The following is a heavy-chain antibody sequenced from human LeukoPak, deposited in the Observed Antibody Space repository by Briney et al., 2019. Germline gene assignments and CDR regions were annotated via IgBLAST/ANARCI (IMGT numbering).Heavy chain of an antibody. CDR3: ARVRQQPVGNDAFDI. D-gene: IGHD6-13*01. V-gene: IGHV4-38-2*02. CDR1: GYSISSGYY. Sequence: PSETLSLTCTVSGYSISSGYYWGWIRQPPGKVLEWIGSIYRSGSTYYNPSLKSRVTISVDTSKNQFSLKLSSVTAADTAVYYCARVRQQPVGNDAFDIWGQGTMVTVSS. J-gene: IGHJ3*02. CDR2: IYRSGST.